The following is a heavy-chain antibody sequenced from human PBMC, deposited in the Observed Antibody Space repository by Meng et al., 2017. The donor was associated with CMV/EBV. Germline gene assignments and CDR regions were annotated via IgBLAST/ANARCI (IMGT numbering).Heavy chain of an antibody. D-gene: IGHD3-3*01. CDR1: GFTFSDYA. CDR2: ITGCGDDT. J-gene: IGHJ4*02. CDR3: AKGSANSRPYYFDF. V-gene: IGHV3-23*01. Sequence: GESLKISCAASGFTFSDYAMAWVRPAPGRGLEWVSAITGCGDDTYHADSVKGRLTISRDNSKNTLSLQMISLRNEDTAVYYCAKGSANSRPYYFDFWGWGTLVTVSS.